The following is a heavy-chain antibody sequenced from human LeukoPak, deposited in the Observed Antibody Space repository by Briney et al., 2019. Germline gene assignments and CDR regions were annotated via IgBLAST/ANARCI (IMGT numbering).Heavy chain of an antibody. CDR2: MNPNSGNT. Sequence: ASVKVSCKASGYNFTSYDINWVRQATGQGLEWMGWMNPNSGNTGYAQKFQGRLTMTGNTSISTAYMELSSLTSEDTAVYYCARPSGNCGGDCYRLSYWGQGALVTVSS. CDR1: GYNFTSYD. CDR3: ARPSGNCGGDCYRLSY. J-gene: IGHJ4*02. V-gene: IGHV1-8*01. D-gene: IGHD2-21*02.